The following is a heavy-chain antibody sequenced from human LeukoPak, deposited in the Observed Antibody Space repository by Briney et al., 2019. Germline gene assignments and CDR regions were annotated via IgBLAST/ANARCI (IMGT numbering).Heavy chain of an antibody. CDR1: GYTFTCYY. J-gene: IGHJ4*02. Sequence: ASVKLSCKASGYTFTCYYMHWVRHAPGQGLEWMGWINPNSGGTNYAQKFQGRVTMTRDTSISTAYMELSRLRSDDTAVYYCAREWINGGRDVWGQGTLVTVSS. D-gene: IGHD2-15*01. CDR3: AREWINGGRDV. CDR2: INPNSGGT. V-gene: IGHV1-2*02.